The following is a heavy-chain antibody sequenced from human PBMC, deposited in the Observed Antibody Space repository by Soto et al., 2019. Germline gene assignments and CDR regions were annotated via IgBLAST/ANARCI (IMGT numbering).Heavy chain of an antibody. CDR3: ARGVGSSFGVLDY. CDR1: GFTFDSYG. V-gene: IGHV3-33*01. D-gene: IGHD6-6*01. CDR2: IWYDGSSK. J-gene: IGHJ4*02. Sequence: GGSLRLSCAASGFTFDSYGMHWVRQTPGKGLEWVAVIWYDGSSKYYTDSVKGRFAISRDNSKSTMYLQMNSLRGEDTGVYYCARGVGSSFGVLDYWGQGTLVTVSS.